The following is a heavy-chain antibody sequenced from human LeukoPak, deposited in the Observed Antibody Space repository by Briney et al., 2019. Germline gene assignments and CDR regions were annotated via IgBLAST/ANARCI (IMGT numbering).Heavy chain of an antibody. CDR1: GFTFSSYG. CDR3: AKDSTRFDTMVRGVNPRFDP. Sequence: PGGSLRLSCAASGFTFSSYGMHWVRQAPGKGLEWVAVISYDGSNKYYADSVKGRFTISRDNSKNTLYLQMNSLRAEDTAVYYCAKDSTRFDTMVRGVNPRFDPWGQGTLVTVSS. CDR2: ISYDGSNK. D-gene: IGHD3-10*01. V-gene: IGHV3-30*18. J-gene: IGHJ5*02.